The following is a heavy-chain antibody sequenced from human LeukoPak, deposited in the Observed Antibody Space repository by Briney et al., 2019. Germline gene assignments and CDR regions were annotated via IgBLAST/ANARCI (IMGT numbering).Heavy chain of an antibody. CDR1: GYTFTSYY. Sequence: ASVKVSCKASGYTFTSYYMHWVRQAPGQGLEWMGIINPSGGSTTYAQKFQGRVTMTRDTSTSTVYMEVSSLRSENTAVYYCARIDSSSGYWDYYYGMDVWGQGTTVTVSS. V-gene: IGHV1-46*01. D-gene: IGHD3-22*01. CDR2: INPSGGST. J-gene: IGHJ6*02. CDR3: ARIDSSSGYWDYYYGMDV.